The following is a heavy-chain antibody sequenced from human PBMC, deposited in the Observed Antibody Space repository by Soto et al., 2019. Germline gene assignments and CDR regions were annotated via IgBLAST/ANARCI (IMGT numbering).Heavy chain of an antibody. CDR2: INHTGGT. D-gene: IGHD3-3*01. V-gene: IGHV4-34*01. J-gene: IGHJ5*02. CDR3: ATRITVFGLLIPPFDP. Sequence: SETLSLTCAVYGGSVNGYYWNWIRRPPGKGLEWIGEINHTGGTHYNPSLRSRVTMSVDTSKNQFSLRLSSVTAADTAIYYCATRITVFGLLIPPFDPWGQGTQVTVSS. CDR1: GGSVNGYY.